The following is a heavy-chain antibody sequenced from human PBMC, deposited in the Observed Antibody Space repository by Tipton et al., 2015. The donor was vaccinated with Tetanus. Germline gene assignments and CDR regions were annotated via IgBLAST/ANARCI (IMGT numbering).Heavy chain of an antibody. CDR3: TRGLTGGLSQ. Sequence: RSLRLSCAASGFRFSYSGMHWVRQAPGKGLEWVAVIPFDGRNERYADSVKGRFIISRDNSKNTLYLQMNSLRPEDTAVYYCTRGLTGGLSQWGQGTLVTVSS. D-gene: IGHD2-8*02. CDR1: GFRFSYSG. J-gene: IGHJ4*02. CDR2: IPFDGRNE. V-gene: IGHV3-30*03.